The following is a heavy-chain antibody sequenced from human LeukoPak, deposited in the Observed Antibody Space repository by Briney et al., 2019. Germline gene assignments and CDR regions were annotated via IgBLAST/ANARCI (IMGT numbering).Heavy chain of an antibody. CDR1: GFTFDTYG. V-gene: IGHV3-33*01. CDR3: ARGPTYYYDSSGYHPEYFQH. CDR2: IWYDGSSK. J-gene: IGHJ1*01. Sequence: GSLRLSCAASGFTFDTYGMHWVRQAPGKGLEWVAVIWYDGSSKYYADSVKGRFTISRDNSKNTLYLQMNSLRAEDTAVYYCARGPTYYYDSSGYHPEYFQHWGQGTLVTVSS. D-gene: IGHD3-22*01.